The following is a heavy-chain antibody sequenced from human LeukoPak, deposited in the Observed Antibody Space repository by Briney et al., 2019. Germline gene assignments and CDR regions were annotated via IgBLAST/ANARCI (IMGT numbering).Heavy chain of an antibody. D-gene: IGHD1-7*01. CDR3: ARVASSTTYDY. CDR2: IIPILGIA. Sequence: SVKVSCKASGGTFSSYAISWVRQAPGQGLEWMGRIIPILGIANYAQKFQGRVTITADKSTSTAYIELSSLRSEDTAVYYCARVASSTTYDYWGQGTLVTVSS. CDR1: GGTFSSYA. J-gene: IGHJ4*02. V-gene: IGHV1-69*04.